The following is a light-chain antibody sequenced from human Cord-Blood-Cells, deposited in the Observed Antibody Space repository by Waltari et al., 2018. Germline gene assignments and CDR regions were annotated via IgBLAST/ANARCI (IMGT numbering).Light chain of an antibody. V-gene: IGKV3-20*01. CDR2: GAS. Sequence: EIVLTQSPGTLSLSPGERATLSCRASQSVSSSYLAWYQQKPGQAPRLLIYGASSRATGIPDRFSGSGSGTDFTLTISSLQAEDVAVYYCQQYYSTAGSTFGGGTKVEIK. CDR3: QQYYSTAGST. CDR1: QSVSSSY. J-gene: IGKJ4*01.